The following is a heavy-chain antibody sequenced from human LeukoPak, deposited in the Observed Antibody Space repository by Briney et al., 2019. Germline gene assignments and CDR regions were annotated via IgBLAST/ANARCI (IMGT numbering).Heavy chain of an antibody. V-gene: IGHV3-23*01. CDR2: ISGSGGST. CDR1: GFTFNAYA. Sequence: GGSLRLSCAASGFTFNAYAMSWVRQAPGKGLEWASSISGSGGSTYYAGYVKGRFTISRDNSRNTLYLQMNSLGAEDTAVYYCASNWRGCSSTTCYGGGLDYWGQGILVTVSS. CDR3: ASNWRGCSSTTCYGGGLDY. J-gene: IGHJ4*02. D-gene: IGHD2-2*01.